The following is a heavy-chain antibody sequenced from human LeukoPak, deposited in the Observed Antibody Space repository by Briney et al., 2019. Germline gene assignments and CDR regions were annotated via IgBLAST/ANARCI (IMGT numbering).Heavy chain of an antibody. V-gene: IGHV3-48*04. CDR2: ISSSSSTI. CDR1: GFTFSSYS. D-gene: IGHD6-25*01. Sequence: GGSLRLSCTASGFTFSSYSMNWVRQAPGKGLEWVSYISSSSSTIYYADSVKGRFTISRDNAKNSLYLQMNSLRAEDTAVYYCARERRPYYYYYMDVWGKGTTVTVSS. J-gene: IGHJ6*03. CDR3: ARERRPYYYYYMDV.